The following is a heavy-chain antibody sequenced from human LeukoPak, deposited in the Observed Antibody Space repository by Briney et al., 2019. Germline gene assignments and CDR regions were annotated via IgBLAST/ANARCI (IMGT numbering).Heavy chain of an antibody. V-gene: IGHV4-59*01. J-gene: IGHJ4*02. CDR1: GGSISSYY. CDR2: ISYIGST. Sequence: PSGALSLTCCVSGGSISSYYWSWFRRPPGKELEGLGHISYIGSTNYNPSLKSRVTISVDTSKNQFSLELSSVTAADTAVYYCASSKPGYSSGLVGYWGEGRLVTVSS. D-gene: IGHD6-19*01. CDR3: ASSKPGYSSGLVGY.